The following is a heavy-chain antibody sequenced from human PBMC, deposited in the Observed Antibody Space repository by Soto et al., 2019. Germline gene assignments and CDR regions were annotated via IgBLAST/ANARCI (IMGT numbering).Heavy chain of an antibody. V-gene: IGHV3-23*01. Sequence: GGSLRLSCAASGFTFSTYAMSWVRQAPGKGLEWVSTIDNSGGITYYADSVKGRFTISRDNSKNTLYLQMNSLRAEDTAVYYCTKEWGRPLDYWGQGTPVTVSS. CDR3: TKEWGRPLDY. J-gene: IGHJ4*02. CDR2: IDNSGGIT. CDR1: GFTFSTYA. D-gene: IGHD7-27*01.